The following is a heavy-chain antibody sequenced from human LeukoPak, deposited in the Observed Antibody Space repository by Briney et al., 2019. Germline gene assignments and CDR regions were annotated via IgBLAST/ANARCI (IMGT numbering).Heavy chain of an antibody. V-gene: IGHV3-73*01. J-gene: IGHJ6*03. CDR2: IRSKANSYAT. Sequence: GGSLRLSCAASGFTFSGSAMHWVRQASGKGLEWVGRIRSKANSYATAYAASVKGRFTISRDDSKNTAYLQMNSLKTEDTAVYYCTRHLGYCSSTSCSLRNYYYYYMDVWGKGTTVTVSS. CDR3: TRHLGYCSSTSCSLRNYYYYYMDV. CDR1: GFTFSGSA. D-gene: IGHD2-2*01.